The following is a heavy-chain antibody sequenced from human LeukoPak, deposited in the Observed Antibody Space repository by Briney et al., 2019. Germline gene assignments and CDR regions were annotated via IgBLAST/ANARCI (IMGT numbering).Heavy chain of an antibody. CDR3: ARTLYSSSWPYYYYGMDV. D-gene: IGHD6-13*01. V-gene: IGHV3-33*01. Sequence: GRSLRLSCAASGFTFSSYGMHWVRQAPGKGLEWVAVIWYDGSNKYYADSVKGRFTISRDNSKNTLYLQMNSLRAEDTAVYYCARTLYSSSWPYYYYGMDVWGQGTTVTVSS. CDR2: IWYDGSNK. CDR1: GFTFSSYG. J-gene: IGHJ6*02.